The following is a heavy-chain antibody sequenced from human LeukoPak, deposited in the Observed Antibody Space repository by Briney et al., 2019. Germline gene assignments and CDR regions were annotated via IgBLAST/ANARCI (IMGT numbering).Heavy chain of an antibody. CDR3: ARGGNWIAFDI. V-gene: IGHV3-53*01. D-gene: IGHD2-2*03. Sequence: GGSLRLSCAASGFIVSSNYMSWVRQAPGKGLEWVSVIYSGGSTYYADSVKGRFTISRDNSKNTLYLQMNSLRAEDTAVYYCARGGNWIAFDIWGQGTMVTVSS. CDR1: GFIVSSNY. CDR2: IYSGGST. J-gene: IGHJ3*02.